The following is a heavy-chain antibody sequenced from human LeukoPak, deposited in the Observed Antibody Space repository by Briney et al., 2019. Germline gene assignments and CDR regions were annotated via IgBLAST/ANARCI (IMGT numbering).Heavy chain of an antibody. CDR3: AREQAVVVAAKGYFDL. Sequence: PSQTLSLTCTVSGGSISSGGYYWSWIRQHPGKGLEWIGYIYYSGSTYYNPSLKSRVTISVDTSKNQFSLKLSSVTAADTAVYYCAREQAVVVAAKGYFDLWGRGTLVTVSS. J-gene: IGHJ2*01. CDR2: IYYSGST. D-gene: IGHD2-15*01. V-gene: IGHV4-31*03. CDR1: GGSISSGGYY.